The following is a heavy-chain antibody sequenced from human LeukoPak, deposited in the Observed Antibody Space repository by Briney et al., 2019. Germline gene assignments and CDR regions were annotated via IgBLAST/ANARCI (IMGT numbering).Heavy chain of an antibody. D-gene: IGHD6-19*01. Sequence: PGGSLRLSCAASGFTFSSYAMTWVRQAPGKGLGWVSVISGSGGSTYYADSVKGRFTISRDNSKNTLYLQMNSLRAEDTAVYYCAKDRDPGYSSGWYGSPNDYWGQGTLVTVSS. CDR3: AKDRDPGYSSGWYGSPNDY. V-gene: IGHV3-23*01. CDR2: ISGSGGST. J-gene: IGHJ4*02. CDR1: GFTFSSYA.